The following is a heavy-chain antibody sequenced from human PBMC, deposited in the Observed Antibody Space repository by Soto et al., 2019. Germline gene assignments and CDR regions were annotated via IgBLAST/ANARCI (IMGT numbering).Heavy chain of an antibody. CDR1: GYSFTDYH. CDR2: INPKSGGT. V-gene: IGHV1-2*04. CDR3: ARGHSTDCSNGVCSFFYNHEMDV. D-gene: IGHD2-8*01. Sequence: ASVKVSCKSSGYSFTDYHIHWVRQAPGQGLEWLGRINPKSGGTSTAQKFQGWVTMTRDRSISTVYMELTRLRSDDTAVYFCARGHSTDCSNGVCSFFYNHEMDVWGQGTTVTVSS. J-gene: IGHJ6*02.